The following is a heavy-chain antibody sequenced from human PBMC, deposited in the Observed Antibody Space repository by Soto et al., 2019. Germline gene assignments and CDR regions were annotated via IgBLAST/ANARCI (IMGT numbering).Heavy chain of an antibody. V-gene: IGHV3-7*01. CDR2: INPGGSEE. Sequence: EVQLVDSGGGLVQPGGSLRLSCTASGFSFSTFWMSWVRQAPGKGLEWVANINPGGSEEYYVDSVKGRFTISRDNAKNSLYLQMSSLKAEETAMHYCARDIVPPGICFDSWGQGALVSVSS. CDR3: ARDIVPPGICFDS. J-gene: IGHJ4*02. CDR1: GFSFSTFW. D-gene: IGHD1-26*01.